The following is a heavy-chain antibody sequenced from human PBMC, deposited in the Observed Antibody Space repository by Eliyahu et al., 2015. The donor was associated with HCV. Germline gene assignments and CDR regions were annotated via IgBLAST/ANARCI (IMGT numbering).Heavy chain of an antibody. CDR2: IHYSGGT. D-gene: IGHD6-19*01. J-gene: IGHJ5*02. CDR3: SSGGGGIAVAGTGGWLDP. V-gene: IGHV4-59*01. Sequence: QVQLQESGPGLVKPSETLSLICSVSGGSIXTYYWSWIRRPPGKGLEWIGYIHYSGGTNYNPSLKSRVTMSLDTSKNQFSLKLKSVTAADTAVYYCSSGGGGIAVAGTGGWLDPWGQGTLVTVSS. CDR1: GGSIXTYY.